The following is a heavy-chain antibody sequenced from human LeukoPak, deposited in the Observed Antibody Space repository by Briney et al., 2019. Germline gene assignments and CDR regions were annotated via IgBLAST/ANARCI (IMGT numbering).Heavy chain of an antibody. CDR2: INPNNGGT. CDR1: GYTFTGYY. V-gene: IGHV1-2*02. D-gene: IGHD2-21*02. Sequence: GASVKVSCKASGYTFTGYYMHWVRQAPGQGLELMGWINPNNGGTYYAQKLQGRVTMTWDTSISTAYMELTGLRSDDTAVYYCARAADCGGDCYYYFDYWGQGTLVTVSS. CDR3: ARAADCGGDCYYYFDY. J-gene: IGHJ4*02.